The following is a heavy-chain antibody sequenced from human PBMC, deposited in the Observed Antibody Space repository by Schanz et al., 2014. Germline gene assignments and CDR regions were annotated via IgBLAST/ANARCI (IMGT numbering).Heavy chain of an antibody. Sequence: VQLEQSGAEVKKPGSSVKVSCKASGGTFSSFGINWVRQAPGQGLEWMGRIIPSLGLAKYEQKFQDKVTITADTATTTAYMELSGLRSEDTAVYYCARLGTGMAVAGSVIDSDYDYRDVWGEGTTVTVSS. CDR1: GGTFSSFG. CDR2: IIPSLGLA. CDR3: ARLGTGMAVAGSVIDSDYDYRDV. J-gene: IGHJ6*03. V-gene: IGHV1-69*02. D-gene: IGHD6-19*01.